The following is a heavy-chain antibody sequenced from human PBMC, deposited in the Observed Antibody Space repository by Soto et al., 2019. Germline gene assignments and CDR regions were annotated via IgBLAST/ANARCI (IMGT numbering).Heavy chain of an antibody. V-gene: IGHV4-30-2*01. CDR3: ARVPGS. CDR2: IYHSGST. CDR1: GGSISSGGYS. Sequence: QLQLQESGSGLVKPSQTLSLTCAGSGGSISSGGYSWSCIRQPPGKGLEWIGYIYHSGSTYYNPSTNRTVTISVDRSKNQFSLKRSSVTAADTAVYYCARVPGSWGQGTLVTVSS. J-gene: IGHJ5*02.